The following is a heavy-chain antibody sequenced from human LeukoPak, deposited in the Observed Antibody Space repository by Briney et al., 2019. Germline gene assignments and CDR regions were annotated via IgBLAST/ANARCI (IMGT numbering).Heavy chain of an antibody. CDR2: INHSGST. CDR1: GGSFSGYY. Sequence: SETLSLTCAVYGGSFSGYYWSWIRQPPGKGLEWIGEINHSGSTNYNLPLKSRVTISVDTSKNQFSLKLSSVTAADTAVYYCARVPFPSWQQHPYYYGMDVWGQGITVTVSS. CDR3: ARVPFPSWQQHPYYYGMDV. D-gene: IGHD1-1*01. V-gene: IGHV4-34*01. J-gene: IGHJ6*02.